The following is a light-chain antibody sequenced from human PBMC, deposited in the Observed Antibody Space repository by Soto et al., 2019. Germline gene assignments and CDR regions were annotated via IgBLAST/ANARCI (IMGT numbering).Light chain of an antibody. V-gene: IGKV1-17*03. CDR3: QQYNSLPLT. CDR2: AAS. Sequence: DIQMTQSPSAMSASVGDRVTITCLASQDISNFLAWFQQKQGKVPERLIYAASSLQSGVPSRFGGSGSGTEFTLTISSLQPDDFATYYRQQYNSLPLTFGGGTKVDI. J-gene: IGKJ4*01. CDR1: QDISNF.